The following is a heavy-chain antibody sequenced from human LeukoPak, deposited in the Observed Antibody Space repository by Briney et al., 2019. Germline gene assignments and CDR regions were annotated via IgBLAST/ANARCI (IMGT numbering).Heavy chain of an antibody. CDR2: ISSSGSTI. V-gene: IGHV3-48*03. Sequence: PGGSLRLSCAGSGFSFSSYEMIWVRQAPGKGLEWVSYISSSGSTIYYADSVKGRFTISRDIAKNSLYLHMNSLRAEDTALYYCARGYCNSDSCYGGDYWGQGTLVTVSS. CDR3: ARGYCNSDSCYGGDY. D-gene: IGHD2-2*01. J-gene: IGHJ4*02. CDR1: GFSFSSYE.